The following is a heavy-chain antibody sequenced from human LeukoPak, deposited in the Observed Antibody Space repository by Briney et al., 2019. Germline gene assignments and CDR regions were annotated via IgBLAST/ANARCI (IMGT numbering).Heavy chain of an antibody. Sequence: GGSLRLSCTASGFTFSSSAMNWVRQAPGKGLEWVSVFSGSGGITYYADSVKGRFTISRDNSKNTLYLQMNGLRAADTAVYYCAKGSSSWTNDAFDIWGQGTMVTVSS. CDR2: FSGSGGIT. CDR1: GFTFSSSA. V-gene: IGHV3-23*01. D-gene: IGHD6-13*01. J-gene: IGHJ3*02. CDR3: AKGSSSWTNDAFDI.